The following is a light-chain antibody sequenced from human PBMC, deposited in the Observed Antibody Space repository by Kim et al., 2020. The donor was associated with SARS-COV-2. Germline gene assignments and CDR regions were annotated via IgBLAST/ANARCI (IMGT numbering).Light chain of an antibody. CDR1: DIGTKS. Sequence: SYELTQPPSVSVAPGKTARITCGGNDIGTKSVHWYQARPGQAPVMVIYYNTDRPSGIPERVPGSNSGNTATLTISGVEAGDEADYYCQVWDRSSDYVFFGGGTQLTVL. J-gene: IGLJ2*01. V-gene: IGLV3-21*04. CDR2: YNT. CDR3: QVWDRSSDYVF.